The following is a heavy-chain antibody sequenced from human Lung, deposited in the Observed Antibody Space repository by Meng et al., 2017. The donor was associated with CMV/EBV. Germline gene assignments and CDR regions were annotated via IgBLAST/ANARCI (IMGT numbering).Heavy chain of an antibody. D-gene: IGHD1-26*01. J-gene: IGHJ4*02. CDR3: ARGRQDAWELLAY. CDR2: IDDSGST. V-gene: IGHV4-4*02. Sequence: VQRQAYGPGLGNPSGTPSLTCGVSGVSISSNIRCTWVRQPPGKEREWIGDIDDSGSTNYNPSFNSRISISLNKSKNHLSLKVNSVTAADTAVYYCARGRQDAWELLAYWGQGALVTVSS. CDR1: GVSISSNIR.